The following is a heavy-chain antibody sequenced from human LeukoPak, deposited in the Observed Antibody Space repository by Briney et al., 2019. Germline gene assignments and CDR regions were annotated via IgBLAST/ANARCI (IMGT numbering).Heavy chain of an antibody. D-gene: IGHD4-17*01. CDR1: GFTVTSNY. J-gene: IGHJ4*02. Sequence: GGSLRLSCVVSGFTVTSNYMSWVRQAPGKGLEWVSVIYSGGTTNYADSVKGRFTVYRENSKNTLHLQMNTLRAEDTAVYYCASKLTSGYWGQGTLVTVSS. V-gene: IGHV3-66*01. CDR2: IYSGGTT. CDR3: ASKLTSGY.